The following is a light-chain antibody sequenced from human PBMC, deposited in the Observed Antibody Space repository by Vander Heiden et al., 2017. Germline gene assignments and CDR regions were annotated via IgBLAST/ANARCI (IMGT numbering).Light chain of an antibody. CDR1: QRISSY. Sequence: DIQMTKSPSSLCASVGDRVTITSRASQRISSYLNWYQQKPGKAPKLLIYAASSLQSGVPSRFSGSGSGTDFTLTISSLQPEDFATYYCQQSYSTPPWTFGQGTKVEIK. V-gene: IGKV1-39*01. CDR3: QQSYSTPPWT. CDR2: AAS. J-gene: IGKJ1*01.